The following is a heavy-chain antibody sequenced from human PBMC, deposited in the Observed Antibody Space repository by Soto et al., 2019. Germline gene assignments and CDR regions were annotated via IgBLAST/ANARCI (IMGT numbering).Heavy chain of an antibody. Sequence: GGSLRLSCAASGFTFSSYGMHWVRQAPGKGLEWVAVIWYDGSNKYYADSVKGRFTISRDNSKNTLYLQMNSLRAEDTAVYYCARDDRYSSGWYYYYYGMDVWGQGTTVTGSS. CDR3: ARDDRYSSGWYYYYYGMDV. CDR2: IWYDGSNK. CDR1: GFTFSSYG. D-gene: IGHD6-19*01. J-gene: IGHJ6*02. V-gene: IGHV3-33*01.